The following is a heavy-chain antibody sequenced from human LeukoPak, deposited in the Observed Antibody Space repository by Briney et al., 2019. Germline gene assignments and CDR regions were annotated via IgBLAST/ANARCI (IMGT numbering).Heavy chain of an antibody. CDR3: ARDTTGSLGHY. CDR1: GYTFTGYF. J-gene: IGHJ4*02. D-gene: IGHD1-26*01. V-gene: IGHV1-2*06. Sequence: GASVKVSCKASGYTFTGYFMHWVRQAPGQGLEWMGRINPNSGVTNYAQKCQGRVTMTRDTSINTAYMELSRLRSDDTAVYYCARDTTGSLGHYWGQGTLVTVSS. CDR2: INPNSGVT.